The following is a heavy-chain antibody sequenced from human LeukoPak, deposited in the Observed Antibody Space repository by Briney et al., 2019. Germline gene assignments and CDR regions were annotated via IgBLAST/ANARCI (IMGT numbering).Heavy chain of an antibody. CDR1: GFTFSTYA. CDR2: ISGSDDGT. Sequence: GGSLRLSCAASGFTFSTYAMSWVRQIPGKGLEWVSAISGSDDGTYYADSVKGRFTISRDNSKNTLYLQMNSLRAEDTAVYYCAKGPYSSSWYEGYYFDSWGQGTLVTVSS. D-gene: IGHD6-13*01. V-gene: IGHV3-23*01. CDR3: AKGPYSSSWYEGYYFDS. J-gene: IGHJ4*02.